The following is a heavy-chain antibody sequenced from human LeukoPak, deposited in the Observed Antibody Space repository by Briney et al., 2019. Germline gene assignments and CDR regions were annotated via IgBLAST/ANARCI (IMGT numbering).Heavy chain of an antibody. CDR2: ISGSGGST. Sequence: PGGSLRLSCAASGFTFSSYAMSWVRQAPGKGLEWVSAISGSGGSTYYADSVKGRFTISRDNSKNTLYLQMNSLRAEDTAVYYCAKEHCTNGVCYRSSAHFDYWGQGTLVTVSS. CDR1: GFTFSSYA. J-gene: IGHJ4*02. V-gene: IGHV3-23*01. CDR3: AKEHCTNGVCYRSSAHFDY. D-gene: IGHD2-8*01.